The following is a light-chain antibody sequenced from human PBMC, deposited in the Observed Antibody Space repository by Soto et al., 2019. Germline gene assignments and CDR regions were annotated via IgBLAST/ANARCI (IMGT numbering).Light chain of an antibody. CDR1: QSVTSSF. CDR3: HQYGSSPLT. Sequence: EIVLTQSPGTLSSSPGERAILTCRASQSVTSSFLACYQQRPGQAPRLLIYGASTRASGIPDRFSGSGSGTDFTLIISRLAPEDFAMYYCHQYGSSPLTFGPGTKVDIK. CDR2: GAS. V-gene: IGKV3-20*01. J-gene: IGKJ3*01.